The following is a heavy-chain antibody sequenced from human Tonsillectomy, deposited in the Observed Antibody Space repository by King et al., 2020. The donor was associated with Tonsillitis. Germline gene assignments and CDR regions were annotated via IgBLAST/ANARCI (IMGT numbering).Heavy chain of an antibody. V-gene: IGHV5-51*03. J-gene: IGHJ3*02. D-gene: IGHD3-22*01. CDR1: GYSFGNYW. Sequence: QLVQSGAEVKKPGESLKISCKGSGYSFGNYWIGWVRQMPGKGLEWMGIIYPGYSDTRYSPSFQGQVTISADKSISTAYLQGSSLQAPDTAIYYCAGAAVKYYDSTAYYDNYGAFDIWGQGTLVTVSS. CDR2: IYPGYSDT. CDR3: AGAAVKYYDSTAYYDNYGAFDI.